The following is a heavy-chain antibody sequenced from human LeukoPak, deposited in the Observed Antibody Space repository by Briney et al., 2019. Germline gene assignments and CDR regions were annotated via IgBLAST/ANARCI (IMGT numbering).Heavy chain of an antibody. J-gene: IGHJ4*02. D-gene: IGHD3-22*01. CDR2: ISSSGRTI. Sequence: GGSLRLSCAASGFTLSSYNMNWVRQAPGKGLEWVSYISSSGRTIYYADSVKGRFTISRDNAKNSLYLQMNSLRAEDTAVYYCAKSTYDSSGYSGYWGQGTLVTVSS. CDR3: AKSTYDSSGYSGY. CDR1: GFTLSSYN. V-gene: IGHV3-48*01.